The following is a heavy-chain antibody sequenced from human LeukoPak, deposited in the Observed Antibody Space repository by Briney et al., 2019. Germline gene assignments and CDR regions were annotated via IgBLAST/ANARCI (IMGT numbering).Heavy chain of an antibody. V-gene: IGHV1-2*02. Sequence: ASVKVSCKASGYTFTSYYMHWVRQAPGQGPGSMGWINPNSGGTNYAQKFQGRVTMTRDTSISTAYMELSRLRSDDTVFFQAEDGIRYFDWSTVDYYYYMDVWGKGTTVTISS. CDR3: EDGIRYFDWSTVDYYYYMDV. CDR1: GYTFTSYY. CDR2: INPNSGGT. J-gene: IGHJ6*03. D-gene: IGHD3-9*01.